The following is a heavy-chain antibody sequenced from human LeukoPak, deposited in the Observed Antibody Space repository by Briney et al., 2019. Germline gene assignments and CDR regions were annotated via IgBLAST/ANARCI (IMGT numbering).Heavy chain of an antibody. CDR3: AREREELYNWNDYYYYGMDV. Sequence: WASVKVSCKASGYTFTSYGISWVRQAPGQGLEWMGWISAYNGNANYAQKLQGRVTMTTDTSTSTAYMELRSLRSDDTAVYYCAREREELYNWNDYYYYGMDVWGQGTTVTVSS. J-gene: IGHJ6*02. V-gene: IGHV1-18*01. CDR1: GYTFTSYG. D-gene: IGHD1-20*01. CDR2: ISAYNGNA.